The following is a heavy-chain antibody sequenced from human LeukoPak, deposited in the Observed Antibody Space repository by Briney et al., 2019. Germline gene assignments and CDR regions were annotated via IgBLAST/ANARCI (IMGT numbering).Heavy chain of an antibody. D-gene: IGHD1-26*01. CDR3: TRSSGSDY. J-gene: IGHJ4*02. Sequence: GGSLRLSCAASGFTFSNYAIDWVRQAPGKGLEWVAVISYDGNNKYYADSVKGQFTISRGNSKNMLYLQMNSLRAEDTAVYYCTRSSGSDYWGQGTLVTVSS. V-gene: IGHV3-30-3*01. CDR2: ISYDGNNK. CDR1: GFTFSNYA.